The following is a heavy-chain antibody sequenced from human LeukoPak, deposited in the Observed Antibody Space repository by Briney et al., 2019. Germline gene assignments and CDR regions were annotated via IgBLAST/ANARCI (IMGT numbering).Heavy chain of an antibody. Sequence: SQTLSLTCAISGDSVSSNSVSWNWIRQSPSRGLEWLGRTYYRSKWFNDYAVSVKSRITINPEPSKNQFSLLLNSVTPEDTAVYYCARVDSGLHTSDIWGQGTLVTVSS. D-gene: IGHD2-8*02. J-gene: IGHJ3*02. CDR3: ARVDSGLHTSDI. CDR1: GDSVSSNSVS. CDR2: TYYRSKWFN. V-gene: IGHV6-1*01.